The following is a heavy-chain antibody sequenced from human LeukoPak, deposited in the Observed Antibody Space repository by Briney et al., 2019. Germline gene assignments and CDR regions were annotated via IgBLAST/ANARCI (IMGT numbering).Heavy chain of an antibody. CDR3: ARALLYSYDFLELAA. V-gene: IGHV3-48*03. J-gene: IGHJ5*02. Sequence: GGSLRLSCAASGFTFSSYEMNWVRQAPGKGLEWVSYISNSGSTIYYADSVKGRFTISRDNAKNSLYLQMNSLRAEDTAVYYCARALLYSYDFLELAAWGQGTLVTVSS. CDR1: GFTFSSYE. D-gene: IGHD5-18*01. CDR2: ISNSGSTI.